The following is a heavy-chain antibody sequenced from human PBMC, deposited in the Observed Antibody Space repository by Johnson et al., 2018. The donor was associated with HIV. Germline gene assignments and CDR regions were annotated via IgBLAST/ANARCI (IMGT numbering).Heavy chain of an antibody. J-gene: IGHJ3*02. CDR3: TTGVSVGVTPGREIDAFDI. CDR1: GFTFSDYY. V-gene: IGHV3-30*03. D-gene: IGHD2-21*02. CDR2: ISYDGSDK. Sequence: QVQLVESGGGLVKPGGSLRLSCAASGFTFSDYYMSWIRQAPGKGLEWVAVISYDGSDKDYADSVKGRFTISRDNSKNTLYLQMNSLKTEDTAVYYCTTGVSVGVTPGREIDAFDIWGQGTMVTVSS.